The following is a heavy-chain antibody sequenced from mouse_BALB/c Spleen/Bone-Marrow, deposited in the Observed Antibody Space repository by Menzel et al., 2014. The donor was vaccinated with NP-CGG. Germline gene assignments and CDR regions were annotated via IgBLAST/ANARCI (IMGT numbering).Heavy chain of an antibody. J-gene: IGHJ3*01. CDR2: IDPANGNT. V-gene: IGHV14-3*02. Sequence: EVQLQQSGAELVKPGASVKLSCTASGFNIKDTYMHWVKQRPEQGLEWIGRIDPANGNTKYGPKFQGKATITADTSSNTAYLQLSSLTSEDTAVYYCARSGYGSSLFAYWGQGTLVTVSA. CDR3: ARSGYGSSLFAY. CDR1: GFNIKDTY. D-gene: IGHD1-1*01.